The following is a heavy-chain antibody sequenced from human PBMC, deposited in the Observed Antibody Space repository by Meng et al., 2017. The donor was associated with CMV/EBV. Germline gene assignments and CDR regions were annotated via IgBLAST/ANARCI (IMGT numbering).Heavy chain of an antibody. V-gene: IGHV3-21*01. J-gene: IGHJ4*02. CDR1: GFTFSSCA. CDR2: ISSSSSYI. D-gene: IGHD2-15*01. CDR3: ARDREDITLDY. Sequence: GESLKIPCAASGFTFSSCAMHWVRQAPGKGLEWVSSISSSSSYIYYADSVKGRFTISRDNAKNSLYLQMNSLRAEDTAVYYCARDREDITLDYWGQGTLVTVSS.